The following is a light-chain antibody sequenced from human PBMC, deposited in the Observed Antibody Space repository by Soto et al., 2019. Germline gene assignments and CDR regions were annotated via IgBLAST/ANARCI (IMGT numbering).Light chain of an antibody. CDR1: SSDIGGYIY. CDR3: SSYTTSNTPLYV. V-gene: IGLV2-14*01. J-gene: IGLJ1*01. Sequence: QSALTQPASVSASPGQSITISCTGTSSDIGGYIYVSWYQHHPGKAPRLMIYEVSSRPSGVSNRFSGSKSGNTASLTISGLQAEDEAQYYCSSYTTSNTPLYVFGTGTKVTVL. CDR2: EVS.